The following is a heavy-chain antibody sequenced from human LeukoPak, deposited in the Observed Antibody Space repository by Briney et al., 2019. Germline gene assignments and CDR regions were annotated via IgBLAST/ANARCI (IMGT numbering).Heavy chain of an antibody. CDR1: GFTFSKYA. V-gene: IGHV3-23*01. CDR3: ARDFFFHAARGTDY. Sequence: GGSLRLSCAASGFTFSKYAMTWVRQAPGKGLEWVSAISSSTLKIYYADSVKGRFTISRDNSKNTLYLQMNSLRAEDTAVYYCARDFFFHAARGTDYWGQGTLVTVSS. D-gene: IGHD3-16*01. J-gene: IGHJ4*02. CDR2: ISSSTLKI.